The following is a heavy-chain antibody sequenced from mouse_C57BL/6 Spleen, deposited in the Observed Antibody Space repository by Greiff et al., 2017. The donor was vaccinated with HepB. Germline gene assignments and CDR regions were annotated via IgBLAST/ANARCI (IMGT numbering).Heavy chain of an antibody. V-gene: IGHV1-50*01. D-gene: IGHD2-2*01. CDR1: GYTFTSYW. CDR3: ARGGLRRVFDY. Sequence: QVQLQQSGAELVKPGASVKLSCKASGYTFTSYWMQWVKQRPGQGLEWIGEIDPSDSYTNYNQKFKGKATFTVDTSSSTAYMQLSSLTSEDSAVYYCARGGLRRVFDYWGQGTTLTVSS. J-gene: IGHJ2*01. CDR2: IDPSDSYT.